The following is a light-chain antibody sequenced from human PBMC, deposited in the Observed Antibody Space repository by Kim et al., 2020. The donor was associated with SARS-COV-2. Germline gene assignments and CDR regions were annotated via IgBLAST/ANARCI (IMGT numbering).Light chain of an antibody. J-gene: IGLJ1*01. V-gene: IGLV2-14*01. CDR2: EVS. Sequence: QPVLTQPASVSGSPGQSITISCTGTSSDVGGYNYVSWYQQHPGKAPKLMISEVSNRPSGVSNRFSGSKSGNTASLTISGLQAEDEADYYCSSYTSSSTLYVFGTGTKVTVL. CDR1: SSDVGGYNY. CDR3: SSYTSSSTLYV.